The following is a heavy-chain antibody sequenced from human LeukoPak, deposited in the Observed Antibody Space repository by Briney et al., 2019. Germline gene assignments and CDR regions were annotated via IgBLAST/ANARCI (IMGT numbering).Heavy chain of an antibody. CDR2: INGDGGEI. Sequence: GGSLRLSCAASGFTFSSSWMTWVRQAPGKGLEWVASINGDGGEIHYVDSVKGRFTISRDNSKNTLYLQMNSLRADDTAVYYCARRAGAYSHPYDYWGQGTLVTVSS. CDR3: ARRAGAYSHPYDY. D-gene: IGHD4/OR15-4a*01. V-gene: IGHV3-7*03. CDR1: GFTFSSSW. J-gene: IGHJ4*02.